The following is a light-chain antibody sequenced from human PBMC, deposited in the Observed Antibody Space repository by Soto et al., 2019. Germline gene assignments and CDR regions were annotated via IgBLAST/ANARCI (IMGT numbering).Light chain of an antibody. V-gene: IGKV3-15*01. J-gene: IGKJ4*01. CDR1: QTISSRY. CDR2: DAS. Sequence: EIVMTQSPATLSVSLGERATLSCRASQTISSRYLAWYQQIPGQAPRLLIYDASTRAAGIPARFSGSGSGTDFTLTISSLQSGDFAVYYCQQYSKWPLTFGGGTKVEIQ. CDR3: QQYSKWPLT.